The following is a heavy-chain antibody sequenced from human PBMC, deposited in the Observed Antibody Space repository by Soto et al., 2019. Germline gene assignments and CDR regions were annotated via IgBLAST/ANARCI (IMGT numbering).Heavy chain of an antibody. Sequence: QVQLQESGPGLVKPSETLSLTCTVSGGSISSYYWSWIRQPPGKGLEWIGYIYYSGSTNYNPSLKSRVTISVDTSKNQFSLMLSSVTAADTAVYYCARPHGGSSGWDNWFDPWGQGTLVTVSS. V-gene: IGHV4-59*01. J-gene: IGHJ5*02. CDR1: GGSISSYY. CDR2: IYYSGST. CDR3: ARPHGGSSGWDNWFDP. D-gene: IGHD6-25*01.